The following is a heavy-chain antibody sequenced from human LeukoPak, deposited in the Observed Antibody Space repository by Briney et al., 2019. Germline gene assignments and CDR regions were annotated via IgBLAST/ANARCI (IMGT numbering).Heavy chain of an antibody. CDR2: IYYSGST. CDR1: GGSISNGGYY. D-gene: IGHD3-22*01. CDR3: ARGHYYDSSGYYYSDAFDI. J-gene: IGHJ3*02. Sequence: SETLSLTCTVSGGSISNGGYYWSWIRQHPGKGLEWIGYIYYSGSTYYNPSLKSRVTISVDTSKNQFSLKLSSVTAADTAVYYCARGHYYDSSGYYYSDAFDIWGQGTMVTVSS. V-gene: IGHV4-31*03.